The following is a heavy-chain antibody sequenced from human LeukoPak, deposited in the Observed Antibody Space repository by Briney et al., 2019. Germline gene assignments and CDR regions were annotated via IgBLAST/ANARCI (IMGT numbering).Heavy chain of an antibody. V-gene: IGHV3-7*01. D-gene: IGHD6-6*01. Sequence: PGASLRLSCAASGFTFSSYWLSWVRQAPGKGLEWVANIKQDGSGKYYVDSVKGRFTISRDNAKNSLYLEMNSLRAETTAVYYCARDRIAARQSRFDYWGQGTLVTVSS. CDR3: ARDRIAARQSRFDY. J-gene: IGHJ4*02. CDR2: IKQDGSGK. CDR1: GFTFSSYW.